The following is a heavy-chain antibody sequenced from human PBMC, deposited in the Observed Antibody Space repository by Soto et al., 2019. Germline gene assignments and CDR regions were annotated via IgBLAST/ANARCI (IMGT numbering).Heavy chain of an antibody. V-gene: IGHV1-2*04. CDR1: GYTFTGYY. Sequence: ASVKVSCKASGYTFTGYYMHWVRQAPGQGLEWMGWINPNSGGTNYAQKFQGWVTITADTSMSTAYMELSRLRSEDTAVYYCARTLIAAPHGVWFDPWGQGTLVTVSS. D-gene: IGHD6-6*01. CDR2: INPNSGGT. CDR3: ARTLIAAPHGVWFDP. J-gene: IGHJ5*02.